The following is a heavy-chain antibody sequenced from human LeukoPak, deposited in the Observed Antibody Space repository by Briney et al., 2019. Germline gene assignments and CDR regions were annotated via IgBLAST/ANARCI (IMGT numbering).Heavy chain of an antibody. CDR3: TKGGYSTSWYWIY. Sequence: PGGSLRLSSAASGFTFSDTLMTWVRQAPGKGLEWVATIKPDGSEKDYVDSVRGRFTISRVNAENSLYLQMNSLRAEDTAVYHCTKGGYSTSWYWIYWGQGTLVTVSS. J-gene: IGHJ4*02. V-gene: IGHV3-7*03. D-gene: IGHD6-13*01. CDR1: GFTFSDTL. CDR2: IKPDGSEK.